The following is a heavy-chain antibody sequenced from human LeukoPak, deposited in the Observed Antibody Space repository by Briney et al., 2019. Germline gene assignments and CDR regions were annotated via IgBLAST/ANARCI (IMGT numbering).Heavy chain of an antibody. CDR3: ARDRQIAY. V-gene: IGHV3-38-3*01. Sequence: PGGSLRLSCAASGFTVSSNEMSWVRQAPGKGLEWVSSISGGSTYYADSRKGRFTISRDNSKNTLHLQMNSLRAEDTAVYYCARDRQIAYWGQGTLVTVSS. CDR2: ISGGST. J-gene: IGHJ4*02. CDR1: GFTVSSNE.